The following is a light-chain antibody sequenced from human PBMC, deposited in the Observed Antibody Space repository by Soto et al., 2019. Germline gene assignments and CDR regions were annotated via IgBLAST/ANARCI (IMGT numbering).Light chain of an antibody. V-gene: IGKV3-11*01. J-gene: IGKJ5*01. Sequence: EIVLTQSPATLSLAPGERATLSCSASQSVSSYLAWYQQKPGQAPRLLIYDASNRATGIPARFSGSGSGTDFTLTISSLEPEDCAVYYCQQRSNWPPRITFGQGTRLEIK. CDR1: QSVSSY. CDR2: DAS. CDR3: QQRSNWPPRIT.